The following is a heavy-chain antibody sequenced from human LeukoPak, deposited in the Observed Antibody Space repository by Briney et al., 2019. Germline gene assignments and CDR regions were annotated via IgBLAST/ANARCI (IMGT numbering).Heavy chain of an antibody. CDR2: INTNTGNP. CDR3: ARDQSSGVVGGDYFDY. D-gene: IGHD1-26*01. J-gene: IGHJ4*02. V-gene: IGHV7-4-1*02. Sequence: ASVKVSCKASGYTFTSYAMNWVRQAPGQGLEWMGWINTNTGNPTYAQGFTGRFVFSLDTSVSTAYLQISSLKAEDTAVYYCARDQSSGVVGGDYFDYGGQGTLVTVSS. CDR1: GYTFTSYA.